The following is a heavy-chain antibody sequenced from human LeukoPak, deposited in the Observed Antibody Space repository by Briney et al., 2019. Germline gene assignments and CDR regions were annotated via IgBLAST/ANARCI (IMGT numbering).Heavy chain of an antibody. V-gene: IGHV3-23*01. J-gene: IGHJ4*02. Sequence: GASLRLSCAASGFTFSSYAMSWVRQAPGKGLEWVSAISGSGGSTYYADSVKGRFTISRDNSKNTLYLQMNSLRAEDTAVYYCAKNYDFWSGPPLPDYGGQGTLVTVSS. CDR1: GFTFSSYA. CDR2: ISGSGGST. CDR3: AKNYDFWSGPPLPDY. D-gene: IGHD3-3*01.